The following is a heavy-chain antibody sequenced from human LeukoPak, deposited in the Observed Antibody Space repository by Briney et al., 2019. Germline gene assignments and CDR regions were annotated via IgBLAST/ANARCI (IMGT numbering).Heavy chain of an antibody. V-gene: IGHV1-2*02. CDR3: ASEPAAMAEVDYYYGMDV. Sequence: GASVKVSCKASGYTFTGYYMHWVRQAPGQGLEWMGWINPNSGGTNYAQKFQGRVTMTRDTSISTAYMELGRLRSDDTAVYYCASEPAAMAEVDYYYGMDVWGQGTTVTVSS. CDR2: INPNSGGT. J-gene: IGHJ6*02. CDR1: GYTFTGYY. D-gene: IGHD2-2*01.